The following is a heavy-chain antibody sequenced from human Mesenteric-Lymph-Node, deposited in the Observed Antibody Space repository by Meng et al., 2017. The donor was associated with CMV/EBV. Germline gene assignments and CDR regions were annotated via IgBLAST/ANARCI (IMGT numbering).Heavy chain of an antibody. CDR1: GGSINSYY. CDR2: ISYSGST. J-gene: IGHJ5*02. D-gene: IGHD3-10*01. V-gene: IGHV4-59*08. CDR3: VRHIDYYGSGSFHP. Sequence: VSGGSINSYYWSWIRQPPEKGLEWIGYISYSGSTDYNPSLKSRLTISVDMSKNQFSLRLSSVTAANTAVYYCVRHIDYYGSGSFHPWGQGTLVTVSS.